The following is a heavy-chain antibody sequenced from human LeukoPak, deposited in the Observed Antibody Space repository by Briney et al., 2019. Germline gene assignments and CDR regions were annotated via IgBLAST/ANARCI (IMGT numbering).Heavy chain of an antibody. CDR1: GYTFTGYY. V-gene: IGHV1-2*02. CDR3: ARSLTYYFDSSGFYSRAFDF. J-gene: IGHJ4*02. D-gene: IGHD3-22*01. Sequence: VASVKVSCKASGYTFTGYYMHWVRQAPGQGLEWMGWINPNSGGTNYAQKFQGRVTMTRDTSINTAYMELSRLRPDDTAMYYCARSLTYYFDSSGFYSRAFDFWGQGTLVTVSS. CDR2: INPNSGGT.